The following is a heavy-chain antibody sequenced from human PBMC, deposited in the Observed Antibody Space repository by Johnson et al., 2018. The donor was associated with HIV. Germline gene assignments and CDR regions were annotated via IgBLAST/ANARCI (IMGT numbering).Heavy chain of an antibody. J-gene: IGHJ3*02. V-gene: IGHV3-30-3*01. D-gene: IGHD1-26*01. CDR2: ISYDGSNK. Sequence: QVQLVESGGGVVQPGRSLRLSCAASGFTFSSYAMHWVRQAPGKGLEWVAVISYDGSNKYYADSVKGRFTISRDNSKNTLYLQMNSLRAEDTAGYYVAKGGFSGSPWGDAFDIWGQGTMVTVSS. CDR1: GFTFSSYA. CDR3: AKGGFSGSPWGDAFDI.